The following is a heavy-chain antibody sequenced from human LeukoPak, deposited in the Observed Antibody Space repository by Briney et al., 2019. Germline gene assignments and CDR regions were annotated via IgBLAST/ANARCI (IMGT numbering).Heavy chain of an antibody. D-gene: IGHD1-1*01. CDR3: VREGLERRTNFDY. CDR2: ISMNVQTT. CDR1: GFTFTSHV. V-gene: IGHV3-64D*06. Sequence: GGSLRLSCSASGFTFTSHVMHWVRQAPGNGLQYVSGISMNVQTTYYAGSVKGRFTISRDSSKNTVYLQMNSLTAEDTAVYYCVREGLERRTNFDYWGQGTLVSVSS. J-gene: IGHJ4*02.